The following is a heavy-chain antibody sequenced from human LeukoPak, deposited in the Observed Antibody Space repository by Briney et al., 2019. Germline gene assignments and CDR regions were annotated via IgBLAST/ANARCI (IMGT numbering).Heavy chain of an antibody. CDR2: INPSGGST. D-gene: IGHD3-22*01. CDR1: GYTFTSYY. Sequence: ASVKVSCKASGYTFTSYYMHWVRQAPGQGLEWMGIINPSGGSTSCAQKFQGRVTMTRDTSTSTVYMELSSLRSEDTAVYYCARDGYYYDSSGYYSDYWGQGTLVTVSS. CDR3: ARDGYYYDSSGYYSDY. V-gene: IGHV1-46*01. J-gene: IGHJ4*02.